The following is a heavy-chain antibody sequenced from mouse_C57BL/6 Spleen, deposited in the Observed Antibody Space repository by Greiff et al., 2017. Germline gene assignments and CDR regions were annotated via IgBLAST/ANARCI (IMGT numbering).Heavy chain of an antibody. V-gene: IGHV7-3*01. J-gene: IGHJ4*01. Sequence: EVKLLESGGGLVQPGGSLSLSCAASGFTFTDYYMSWVRQPPGKALEWLGFISNKANGYTTEYSASVKGQFTISRDNSQSILYLQMNALRAEDSATYYCARYKALTGKAMDYWGQGTSVTVSS. CDR3: ARYKALTGKAMDY. D-gene: IGHD4-1*01. CDR1: GFTFTDYY. CDR2: ISNKANGYTT.